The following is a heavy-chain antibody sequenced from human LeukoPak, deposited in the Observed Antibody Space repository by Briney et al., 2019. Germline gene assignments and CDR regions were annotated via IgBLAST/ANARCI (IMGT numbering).Heavy chain of an antibody. D-gene: IGHD2-15*01. V-gene: IGHV3-49*04. CDR1: GFTFGDYA. CDR3: PRAHCSGGTCYGNDAFDI. J-gene: IGHJ3*02. Sequence: GRSLRLSCTASGFTFGDYAMTWVRQAPGKGLEWMGFIRSKTYGGTTEYAASVKGRFTISRDDSKNIAYLQMNSLKTEDTAMYYCPRAHCSGGTCYGNDAFDIWGQGTMVTVSS. CDR2: IRSKTYGGTT.